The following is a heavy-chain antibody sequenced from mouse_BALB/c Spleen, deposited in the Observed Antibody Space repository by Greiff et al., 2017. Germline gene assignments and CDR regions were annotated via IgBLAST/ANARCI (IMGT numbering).Heavy chain of an antibody. J-gene: IGHJ3*01. V-gene: IGHV3-2*02. CDR2: ISYSGST. D-gene: IGHD2-1*01. Sequence: EVKLQESGPGLVKPSQSLSLTCTVTGYSITSDYAWTWIRQFPGNKLEWMGYISYSGSTSYNPSLKSRISITRDTSKNQFFLQLNSVTTEDTATYYCARRDGNYGAWFAYWGQGTLVTVSA. CDR3: ARRDGNYGAWFAY. CDR1: GYSITSDYA.